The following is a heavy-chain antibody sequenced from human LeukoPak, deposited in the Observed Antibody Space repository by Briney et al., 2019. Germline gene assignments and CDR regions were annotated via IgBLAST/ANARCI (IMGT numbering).Heavy chain of an antibody. CDR3: AKEIVVVVAATPDAFDI. J-gene: IGHJ3*02. Sequence: PGGSLRLSCAASGFTFSSYAMSWVRQAPGKGLEWVSGISGSGGSTHYADSVKDRFTISRDNSKNTLYLQMNSLRAEDTAVYYCAKEIVVVVAATPDAFDIWGQGTMVTVSS. CDR1: GFTFSSYA. CDR2: ISGSGGST. D-gene: IGHD2-15*01. V-gene: IGHV3-23*01.